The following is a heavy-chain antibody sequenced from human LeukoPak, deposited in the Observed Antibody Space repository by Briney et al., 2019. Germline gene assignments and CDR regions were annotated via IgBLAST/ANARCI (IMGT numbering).Heavy chain of an antibody. D-gene: IGHD3-22*01. CDR1: GGTFGSYA. CDR2: IIPIFGTA. J-gene: IGHJ4*02. CDR3: ARAGSYYYVQYYFDY. V-gene: IGHV1-69*13. Sequence: ASVKVSCKASGGTFGSYAISWVRQAPGQGLEWMGGIIPIFGTANYAQKFQGRVTITADESTSTAYMELSSLRSEDTAVYYCARAGSYYYVQYYFDYWGQGTLVTVSS.